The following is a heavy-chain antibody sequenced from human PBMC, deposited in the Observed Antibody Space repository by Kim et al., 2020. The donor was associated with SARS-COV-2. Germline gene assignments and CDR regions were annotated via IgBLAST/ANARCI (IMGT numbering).Heavy chain of an antibody. Sequence: GGSLRLSCAASGFTFSSYGMHWVRQAPGKGLEWVAVISYDGSNKYYADSVKGRFTISRDNSKNTLYLQMNSLRAEDTAVYYCAKDSGKRGSGEFDYWGQGTLVTVSS. CDR1: GFTFSSYG. D-gene: IGHD1-26*01. J-gene: IGHJ4*02. CDR3: AKDSGKRGSGEFDY. CDR2: ISYDGSNK. V-gene: IGHV3-30*18.